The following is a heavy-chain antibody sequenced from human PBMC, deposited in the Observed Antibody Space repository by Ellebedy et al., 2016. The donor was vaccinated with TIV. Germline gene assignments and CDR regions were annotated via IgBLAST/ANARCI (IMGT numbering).Heavy chain of an antibody. V-gene: IGHV4-31*03. Sequence: SETLSLXCTASGASISSGPYYWNWIRQHPGKGLEWIGYIYSGGSTYYSPSLKSRVTISLDTSKNQFSLKLTSVTAADTAVYYCARGIEQWLTYWGQGILVTVSS. D-gene: IGHD6-19*01. CDR1: GASISSGPYY. CDR2: IYSGGST. CDR3: ARGIEQWLTY. J-gene: IGHJ4*02.